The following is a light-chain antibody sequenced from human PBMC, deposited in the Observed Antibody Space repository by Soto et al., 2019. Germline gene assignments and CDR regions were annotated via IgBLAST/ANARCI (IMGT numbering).Light chain of an antibody. CDR3: SSYTRSNTLVI. CDR2: EVS. J-gene: IGLJ2*01. Sequence: QSALTQPASVSGSPGQSITISCTGTSSDVGAYNYVSWYQQHPGKAPKLMIYEVSNRPSGVSNRFSGSKFGNTAYLTISGIQAEDDADYYCSSYTRSNTLVIFGGGTKRTGL. CDR1: SSDVGAYNY. V-gene: IGLV2-14*01.